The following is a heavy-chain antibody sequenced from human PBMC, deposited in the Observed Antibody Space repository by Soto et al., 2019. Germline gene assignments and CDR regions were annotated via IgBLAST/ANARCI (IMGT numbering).Heavy chain of an antibody. CDR2: VSYDASSK. J-gene: IGHJ5*02. CDR1: GFTFSNYG. V-gene: IGHV3-30*18. Sequence: QVQLVESGGGVVQPGRSLRLSCAASGFTFSNYGMHWVRQAPGKGLEWVAVVSYDASSKYYADSVKGRFTISRVNSKNTLYLHMSSLRPEDTAVYYCAKSLPPCSYGYNWFDPWGQGTLVTVSS. D-gene: IGHD5-18*01. CDR3: AKSLPPCSYGYNWFDP.